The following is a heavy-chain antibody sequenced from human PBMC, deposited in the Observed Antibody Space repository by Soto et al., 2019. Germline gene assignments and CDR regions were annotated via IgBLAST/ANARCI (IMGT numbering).Heavy chain of an antibody. J-gene: IGHJ4*02. Sequence: GGSLRLSCAASGFTFSSYAMGWVRQAPGKGLEWVSAISGSGGSTYHADSVKGRFTISRDNSKNTLYLQMNSLRAEDTAVYYCATTAPPPDYYGSGSYYTPFDYWGQGTLVTVSS. CDR1: GFTFSSYA. V-gene: IGHV3-23*01. CDR3: ATTAPPPDYYGSGSYYTPFDY. D-gene: IGHD3-10*01. CDR2: ISGSGGST.